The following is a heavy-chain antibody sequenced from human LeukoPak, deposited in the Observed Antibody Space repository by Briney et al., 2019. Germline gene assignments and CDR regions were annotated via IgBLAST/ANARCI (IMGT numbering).Heavy chain of an antibody. CDR2: FDPEDGET. J-gene: IGHJ4*02. Sequence: GASVKVSCKVSGYTLTELSMHWVRQAPGKGLEWMGGFDPEDGETIYAQKFQGRVTMTEDTSTDTAYMELSSLRPEDTAVYYCATAGLYGSGSYSADYWGQGTLVTVSS. V-gene: IGHV1-24*01. CDR3: ATAGLYGSGSYSADY. D-gene: IGHD3-10*01. CDR1: GYTLTELS.